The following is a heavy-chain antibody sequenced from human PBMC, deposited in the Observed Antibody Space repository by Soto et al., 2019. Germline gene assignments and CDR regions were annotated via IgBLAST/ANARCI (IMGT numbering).Heavy chain of an antibody. CDR1: GFTFSSYA. Sequence: GGSLRLSCAASGFTFSSYAMHWVRQAPGKGLEWVAVISYDGSSKFYADSVKGRFTISRDNSKNSLYLQMNSLTTEDTALYSCANLGGGGSYSGSPASNIGGKGKMLTV. D-gene: IGHD1-26*01. V-gene: IGHV3-30-3*01. J-gene: IGHJ3*01. CDR2: ISYDGSSK. CDR3: ANLGGGGSYSGSPASNI.